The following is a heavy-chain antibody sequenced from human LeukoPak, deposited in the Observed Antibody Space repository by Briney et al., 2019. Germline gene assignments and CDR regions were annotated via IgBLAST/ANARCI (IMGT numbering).Heavy chain of an antibody. D-gene: IGHD2-2*01. V-gene: IGHV3-7*03. CDR2: IKQDGNEK. J-gene: IGHJ4*02. CDR3: VRGCGRSSCPYYFDY. Sequence: GGSLRLSCAASGFTFSTYWMSWVRQAPGKGLEWVATIKQDGNEKHYVDSVKGRFAISRDNAKNSLYLQVDSLRAEDTALYFCVRGCGRSSCPYYFDYWGQGTLVTVS. CDR1: GFTFSTYW.